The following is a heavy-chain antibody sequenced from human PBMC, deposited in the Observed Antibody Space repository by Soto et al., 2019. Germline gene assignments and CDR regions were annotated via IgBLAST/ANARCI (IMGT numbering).Heavy chain of an antibody. CDR3: ARGGVSENWFDP. D-gene: IGHD6-6*01. CDR1: GGSFSGYY. Sequence: SETLSLTCAVYGGSFSGYYWSWIRQPPGKGLEWIGEINHSGSTNYNPSLKSRVTISVDTSKNQFSLKLSSVTAADTAVYYCARGGVSENWFDPWGQGTLVTVSS. J-gene: IGHJ5*02. V-gene: IGHV4-34*01. CDR2: INHSGST.